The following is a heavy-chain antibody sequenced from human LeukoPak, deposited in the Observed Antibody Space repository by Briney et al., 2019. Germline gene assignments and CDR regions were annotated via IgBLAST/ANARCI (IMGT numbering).Heavy chain of an antibody. CDR3: TREEGSTDH. CDR1: GFTLSNHW. V-gene: IGHV3-74*01. CDR2: INGDGSET. Sequence: PGGSLRLSCAAPGFTLSNHWMHWVRQAPGKGLVWVSHINGDGSETNYADSVRGRFTISRDNAKNTLYLQMNSLRVDDTAVYYCTREEGSTDHWGQGTLVTVSS. J-gene: IGHJ4*02. D-gene: IGHD5/OR15-5a*01.